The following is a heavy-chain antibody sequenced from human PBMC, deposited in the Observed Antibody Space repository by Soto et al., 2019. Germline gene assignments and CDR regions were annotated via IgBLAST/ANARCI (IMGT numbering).Heavy chain of an antibody. V-gene: IGHV3-48*01. CDR1: GFSFSSYN. Sequence: GGSLRLSCAASGFSFSSYNMHWVRQAPGKGLEWISYISGSGGTIYYADSVKGRFTISRDNGKNSLYLQMNSLRVEDTAVYYCARESTDYYDSSSYCDYWGQGALVTVSS. D-gene: IGHD3-22*01. J-gene: IGHJ4*02. CDR3: ARESTDYYDSSSYCDY. CDR2: ISGSGGTI.